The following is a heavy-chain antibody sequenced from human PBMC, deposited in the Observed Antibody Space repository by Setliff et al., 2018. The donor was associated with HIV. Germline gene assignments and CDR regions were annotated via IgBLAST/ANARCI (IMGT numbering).Heavy chain of an antibody. J-gene: IGHJ4*02. Sequence: QPGGSLRLSCTASGFTFENYAMSWFRQVPGKGLEWVSSISGGGHNTYYADSVKGRFTISRDNSKKMLYLQMNSLRAEDTAVYYCAKMDVVVIPAAIRYWGQGTLVTVSS. V-gene: IGHV3-23*01. CDR1: GFTFENYA. D-gene: IGHD2-2*01. CDR2: ISGGGHNT. CDR3: AKMDVVVIPAAIRY.